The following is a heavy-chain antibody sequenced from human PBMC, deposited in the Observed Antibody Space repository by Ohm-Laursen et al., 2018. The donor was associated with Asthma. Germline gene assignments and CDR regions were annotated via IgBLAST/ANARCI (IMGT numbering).Heavy chain of an antibody. CDR1: GGSLSGYY. Sequence: SETLSLTWAVSGGSLSGYYWTWIRQSPGKGLEWIGEINHIGSTNYNPSLKTRVTISVDTSKNQFSLSLSSVTAADTAVYYCARVLDDSSGYDFDFWGQGIMVTVPS. CDR3: ARVLDDSSGYDFDF. V-gene: IGHV4-34*01. J-gene: IGHJ4*02. D-gene: IGHD3-22*01. CDR2: INHIGST.